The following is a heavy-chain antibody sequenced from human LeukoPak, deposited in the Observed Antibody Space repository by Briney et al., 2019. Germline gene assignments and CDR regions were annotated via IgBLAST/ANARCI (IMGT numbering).Heavy chain of an antibody. CDR2: ISSSSTYI. D-gene: IGHD4-17*01. CDR1: GFTFSSYS. CDR3: ARPTYGDYEPSFDY. J-gene: IGHJ4*02. V-gene: IGHV3-21*01. Sequence: GGSLRLSCAASGFTFSSYSMNWVRQAPGKGLEWVSSISSSSTYIYYADSVKGRFTISRDNAKNSLYLQMNSLRAEDTAVYYCARPTYGDYEPSFDYWGQGTLVTVSS.